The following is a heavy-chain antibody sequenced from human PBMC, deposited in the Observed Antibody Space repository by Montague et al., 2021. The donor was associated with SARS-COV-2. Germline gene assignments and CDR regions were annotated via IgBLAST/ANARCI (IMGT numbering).Heavy chain of an antibody. J-gene: IGHJ5*02. Sequence: SETLSLTCTVSGGAMSSYYWSWIRQPPGKGLEWIGYIYYSGSTNXNPSLKSRVTISVDTSRNQFSLTLSSVTAADTAAYYCARHGCSSGGHRCGFDPWGQGTLVTVSS. CDR1: GGAMSSYY. CDR2: IYYSGST. D-gene: IGHD6-19*01. CDR3: ARHGCSSGGHRCGFDP. V-gene: IGHV4-59*08.